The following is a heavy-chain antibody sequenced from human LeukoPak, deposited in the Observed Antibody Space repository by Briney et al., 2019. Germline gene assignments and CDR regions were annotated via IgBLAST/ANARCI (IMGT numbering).Heavy chain of an antibody. J-gene: IGHJ6*03. CDR3: ARCGSGTDLYDYYFMDA. CDR1: GYTFTGFY. V-gene: IGHV1-2*02. D-gene: IGHD3-10*01. Sequence: ASVKVSCKASGYTFTGFYIHWVRQAPGQGPEWMGWINPNIGGTNYAQKFRGRVSLTRDTSTSTAYMELNSLRSDDTAVYYCARCGSGTDLYDYYFMDAWGKGTTVTVSS. CDR2: INPNIGGT.